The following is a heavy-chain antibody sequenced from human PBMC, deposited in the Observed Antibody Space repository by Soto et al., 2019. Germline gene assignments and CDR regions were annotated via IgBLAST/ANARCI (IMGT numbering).Heavy chain of an antibody. V-gene: IGHV1-8*01. J-gene: IGHJ6*03. CDR1: GYTFTRYD. Sequence: ASMKVSCKASGYTFTRYDIKWVRQATGQRLEWIRWMNPNSGNTGYAQKFQGRVTMTRNTSISTAYMELSSLRSEDTAVYYCARGQDDFWRGYLSFYYYYYYMDVWGKGTTVTVSS. CDR3: ARGQDDFWRGYLSFYYYYYYMDV. D-gene: IGHD3-3*01. CDR2: MNPNSGNT.